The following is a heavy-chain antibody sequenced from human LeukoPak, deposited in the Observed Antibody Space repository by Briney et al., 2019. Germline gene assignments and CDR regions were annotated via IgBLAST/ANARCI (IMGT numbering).Heavy chain of an antibody. CDR2: IIPILGIA. CDR3: ARDHNSIYYYYGMDV. Sequence: SVKVSCKASGGTFSSYAISWVRQAPGQGLEWMGRIIPILGIANNAQKFQGRVTITADKSTSTAYMELSSLRSEDTAVYYCARDHNSIYYYYGMDVWGQGTTVTVSS. D-gene: IGHD4-23*01. V-gene: IGHV1-69*04. CDR1: GGTFSSYA. J-gene: IGHJ6*02.